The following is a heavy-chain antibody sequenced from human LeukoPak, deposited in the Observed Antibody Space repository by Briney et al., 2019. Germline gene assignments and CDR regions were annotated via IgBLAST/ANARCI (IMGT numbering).Heavy chain of an antibody. Sequence: SETLSLTCAVYGGSFSGYYWSWIRQPPGKGLEWIGEINHSGSTNYNPSLKSRVTISVDTSKNQFSLKLSSVTAADTAVYYCARGLGGSYSAGYWGQGTLVTVSS. CDR2: INHSGST. D-gene: IGHD1-26*01. CDR1: GGSFSGYY. V-gene: IGHV4-34*01. CDR3: ARGLGGSYSAGY. J-gene: IGHJ4*02.